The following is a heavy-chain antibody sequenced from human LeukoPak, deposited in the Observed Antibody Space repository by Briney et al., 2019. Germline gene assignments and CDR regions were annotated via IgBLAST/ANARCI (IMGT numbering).Heavy chain of an antibody. D-gene: IGHD5-18*01. V-gene: IGHV1-2*02. CDR2: INPNSGGT. CDR1: GYTFTGYY. CDR3: ARGSQGAAMVSSWFDP. Sequence: GASVKVSCKASGYTFTGYYMHWVRQAPGQGLEWMGWINPNSGGTNYAQKFQGRVTITRNTSISTAYMELSSLRSEDTAVYYCARGSQGAAMVSSWFDPWGQGTLVTVSS. J-gene: IGHJ5*02.